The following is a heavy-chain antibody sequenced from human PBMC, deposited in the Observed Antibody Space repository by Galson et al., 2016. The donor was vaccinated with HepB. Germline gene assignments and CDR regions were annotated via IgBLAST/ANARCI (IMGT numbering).Heavy chain of an antibody. CDR1: GFSLSTSGVG. Sequence: PALVKPPQTLTLTCTFSGFSLSTSGVGVGWIRQPPGKALEWLAVIYWDDDKRYSPSLKSRLTITKDTSKNQVVLTMTNMDPVDTATYYCTHAPQGNCGGDCHLTLAYFDYWGQGTLVIVSS. V-gene: IGHV2-5*02. CDR2: IYWDDDK. CDR3: THAPQGNCGGDCHLTLAYFDY. J-gene: IGHJ4*02. D-gene: IGHD2-21*01.